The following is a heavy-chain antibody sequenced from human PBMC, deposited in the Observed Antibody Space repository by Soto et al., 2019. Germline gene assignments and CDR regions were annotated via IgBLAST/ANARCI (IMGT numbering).Heavy chain of an antibody. D-gene: IGHD6-13*01. V-gene: IGHV1-69*13. J-gene: IGHJ4*02. CDR3: ARDFGSSWYRTYFFSY. Sequence: VNLSCKASGGTFSSYAISWVRQAPGQGLEWMGGIIPIFGTANYAQKFQGRVTITADESTSTAYMELSSLRSEDTAVYYCARDFGSSWYRTYFFSYCGQRTLVTGSS. CDR2: IIPIFGTA. CDR1: GGTFSSYA.